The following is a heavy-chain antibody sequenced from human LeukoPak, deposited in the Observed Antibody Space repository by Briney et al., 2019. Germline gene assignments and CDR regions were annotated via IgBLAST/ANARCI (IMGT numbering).Heavy chain of an antibody. CDR2: INTDGSST. CDR3: ARQYYHDSSGYPFDY. J-gene: IGHJ4*02. CDR1: GFTFSSYW. D-gene: IGHD3-22*01. Sequence: PGRSLRLSCAASGFTFSSYWMHWVRQAPGKGLVWVSRINTDGSSTNYADSVKGRFTISRDNAKNTLYLQMNSLRAEDTAVYYCARQYYHDSSGYPFDYWGQGTLVTVSS. V-gene: IGHV3-74*01.